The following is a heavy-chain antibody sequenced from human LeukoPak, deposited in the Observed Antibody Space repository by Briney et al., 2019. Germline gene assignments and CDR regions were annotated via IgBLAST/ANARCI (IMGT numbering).Heavy chain of an antibody. D-gene: IGHD3-22*01. V-gene: IGHV3-48*01. Sequence: GGSLRPSCAASGFTFSSYSMNWVRQAPGKGLEWVSYISSSSTTIYYADSRKGRFTISRDNSKNTLHLQMNSLRAEDTAVYYCKKDSWGCITMIVVVITIKAGRYYYYYMDVWGKGTTVTVSS. CDR1: GFTFSSYS. CDR3: KKDSWGCITMIVVVITIKAGRYYYYYMDV. CDR2: ISSSSTTI. J-gene: IGHJ6*03.